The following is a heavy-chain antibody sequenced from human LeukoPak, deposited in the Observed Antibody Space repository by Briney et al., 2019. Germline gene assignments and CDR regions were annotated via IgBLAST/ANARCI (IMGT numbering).Heavy chain of an antibody. J-gene: IGHJ4*02. CDR3: AKDVLYYDFWSGYYKGGYFDY. V-gene: IGHV3-53*05. D-gene: IGHD3-3*01. CDR2: IYSGGST. CDR1: GFTVSSNY. Sequence: PGGSLRLSCAASGFTVSSNYMSWVRQAPGKGLEWVSVIYSGGSTYHADSVKGRFTISRDNSKNTLYLQMNSLRAEDTAVYYCAKDVLYYDFWSGYYKGGYFDYWGQGTLVTVSS.